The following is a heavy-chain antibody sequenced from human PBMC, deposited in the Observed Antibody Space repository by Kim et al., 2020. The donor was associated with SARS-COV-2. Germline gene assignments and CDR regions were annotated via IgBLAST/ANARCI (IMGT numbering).Heavy chain of an antibody. CDR1: GYSFTSYW. D-gene: IGHD6-13*01. J-gene: IGHJ6*02. Sequence: GASLKISCKGSGYSFTSYWISWVRQMPGKGLEWMGRIDPSDSYTNYSPSFQGHVTISADKSISTAYLQWSSLKASDTAMYYCARLAAAGPYYYGMDVWGQGTTVTVSS. CDR2: IDPSDSYT. CDR3: ARLAAAGPYYYGMDV. V-gene: IGHV5-10-1*01.